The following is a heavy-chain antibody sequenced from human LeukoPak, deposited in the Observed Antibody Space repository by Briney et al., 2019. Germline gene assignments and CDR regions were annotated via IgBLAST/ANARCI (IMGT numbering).Heavy chain of an antibody. D-gene: IGHD3-9*01. J-gene: IGHJ4*02. CDR2: ISGYNGNT. Sequence: GASVKVSCKASGFTFTTYNMHWMRQAPGQGLEWMGWISGYNGNTYYAQNLQDRVTMTTDTSTNTAHMELRSLRSDDTAVYYCARGGNYDDILTGHYAVYFDHWGQGTLVTVSS. CDR1: GFTFTTYN. V-gene: IGHV1-18*04. CDR3: ARGGNYDDILTGHYAVYFDH.